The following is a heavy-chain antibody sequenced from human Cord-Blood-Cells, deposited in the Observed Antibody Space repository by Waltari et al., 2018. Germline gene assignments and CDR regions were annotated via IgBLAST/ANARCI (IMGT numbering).Heavy chain of an antibody. CDR2: FDPEDGET. CDR1: GYTLTEFS. Sequence: QVQLVQSGAEVKKPGASVQVSCKVSGYTLTEFSMRWVRQAPGKGLEWMGGFDPEDGETIYAQKFQGRVTMTEDTSTDTAYMELSSLRSEDTAVYYCATYLNFDWSFDYWGQGTLVTVSS. CDR3: ATYLNFDWSFDY. V-gene: IGHV1-24*01. D-gene: IGHD3-9*01. J-gene: IGHJ4*02.